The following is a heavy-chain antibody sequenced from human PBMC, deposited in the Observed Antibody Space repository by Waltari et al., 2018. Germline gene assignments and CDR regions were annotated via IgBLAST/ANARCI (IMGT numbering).Heavy chain of an antibody. CDR3: ARERSTWGSYRYLGS. D-gene: IGHD3-16*02. J-gene: IGHJ4*02. Sequence: QLQLQESGPGLVKPSETLSPTCSISGGSISSSCYYWGWIRQPPGKWREWIGSIYYSGSTYYNPSLKSRVTISVDTSKNQFSLKLSSVTAADTAVYYCARERSTWGSYRYLGSWGQGTLVTVSS. CDR2: IYYSGST. V-gene: IGHV4-39*07. CDR1: GGSISSSCYY.